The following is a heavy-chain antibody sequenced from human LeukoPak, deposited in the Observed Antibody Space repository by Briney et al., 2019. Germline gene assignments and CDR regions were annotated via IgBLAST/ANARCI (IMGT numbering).Heavy chain of an antibody. D-gene: IGHD3-16*01. V-gene: IGHV3-30*02. CDR2: IQYDGSNK. J-gene: IGHJ6*03. CDR3: AKKWGIDYRYYYYMDV. CDR1: GFTFSGYG. Sequence: GGSLRLSCAASGFTFSGYGMHWVRQAPGKGLEWVAFIQYDGSNKEYADSVKGRFTISRDNSDNTLYLQMYSLRAEDTAMYYCAKKWGIDYRYYYYMDVWGRGTTVTISS.